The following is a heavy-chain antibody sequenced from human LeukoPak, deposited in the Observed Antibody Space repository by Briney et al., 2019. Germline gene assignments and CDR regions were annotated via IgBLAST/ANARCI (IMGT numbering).Heavy chain of an antibody. CDR2: IYYSGST. Sequence: SETLSLTCTVSGGSISSSSYYWGWIRQTPGKGLEWIGSIYYSGSTYYNPSLKSRVTISVDTSKNQFSLKLSSVTAADTAVYYCARHSAAGPDYWGQGTLVTVSS. J-gene: IGHJ4*02. V-gene: IGHV4-39*01. D-gene: IGHD6-13*01. CDR3: ARHSAAGPDY. CDR1: GGSISSSSYY.